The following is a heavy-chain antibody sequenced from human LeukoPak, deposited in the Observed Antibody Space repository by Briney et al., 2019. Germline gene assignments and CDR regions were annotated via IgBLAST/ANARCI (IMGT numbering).Heavy chain of an antibody. CDR2: ISSSSSTI. V-gene: IGHV3-48*04. CDR3: ARDWRGGSYTPGYYMDV. D-gene: IGHD1-26*01. Sequence: GGSLRLSCAASGFTFSSYSMTWVRQAPGKGLEWVSYISSSSSTIYYADSVKGRFTISRDNAKNSLYLQMNSLRAEDTAVYYCARDWRGGSYTPGYYMDVWGKGTTVTVSS. J-gene: IGHJ6*03. CDR1: GFTFSSYS.